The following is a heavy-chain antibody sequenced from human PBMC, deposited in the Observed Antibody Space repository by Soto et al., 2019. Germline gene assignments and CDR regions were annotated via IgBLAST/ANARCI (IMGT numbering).Heavy chain of an antibody. V-gene: IGHV3-48*03. Sequence: GGSLRLSCAVSGFTFSAYEMNWVRQAPGKGLEWVSYISSSGNTIYYADSVKGRFTISRDNAKNSLFLQMNSLRVEDTAFYYCARSPFLECNWALGTLVTVSS. J-gene: IGHJ4*02. CDR3: ARSPFLECN. CDR1: GFTFSAYE. D-gene: IGHD3-3*01. CDR2: ISSSGNTI.